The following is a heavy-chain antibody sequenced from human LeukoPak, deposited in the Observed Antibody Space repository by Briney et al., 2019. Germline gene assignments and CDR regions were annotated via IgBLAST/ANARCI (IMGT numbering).Heavy chain of an antibody. J-gene: IGHJ3*02. Sequence: SETLSLTCTVSGGSISSGDYYWSWIRQPPGKGLEWIGYIYYSGSTYYNPSLKSRATISVDTSKNQFSLKLSSVTAADTAVYYCARIIEATVVALRAFDIWGQGTMVTVSS. D-gene: IGHD4-23*01. CDR2: IYYSGST. CDR3: ARIIEATVVALRAFDI. CDR1: GGSISSGDYY. V-gene: IGHV4-30-4*01.